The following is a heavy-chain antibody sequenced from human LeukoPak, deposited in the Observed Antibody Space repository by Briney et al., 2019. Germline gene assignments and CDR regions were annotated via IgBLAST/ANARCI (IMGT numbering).Heavy chain of an antibody. CDR3: ARGGGLDV. V-gene: IGHV3-30*04. Sequence: GGSLRLSCAASGFTFNRYRMHWVRQAPGKGLEWVAVISYDGRYQFYADSVKGRFTVSRDNAKNSLYLQMSNLRAEDTAVYFCARGGGLDVWGQGTMVTVSS. D-gene: IGHD2-15*01. CDR1: GFTFNRYR. CDR2: ISYDGRYQ. J-gene: IGHJ3*01.